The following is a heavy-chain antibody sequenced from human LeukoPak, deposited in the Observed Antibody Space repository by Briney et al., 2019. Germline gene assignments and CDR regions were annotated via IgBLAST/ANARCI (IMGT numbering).Heavy chain of an antibody. D-gene: IGHD3-10*01. Sequence: SETLSLTCTVSGGSISSYYWSWIRQPPGKGLEWIGYIYYSGSTNYNPSLKSRVTISVDTSKNQFSLKLSSVTAADTAVYYCARGGYYGSGSFRFDYWGQGALVSVSS. V-gene: IGHV4-59*01. CDR2: IYYSGST. J-gene: IGHJ4*02. CDR1: GGSISSYY. CDR3: ARGGYYGSGSFRFDY.